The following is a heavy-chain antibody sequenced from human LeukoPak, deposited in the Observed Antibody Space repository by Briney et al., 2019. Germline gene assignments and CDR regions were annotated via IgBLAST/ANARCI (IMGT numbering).Heavy chain of an antibody. Sequence: SETLSLTCTVSGGSISSYYWSWIRQPPGRGLEWIGYIYYSGNTNYNPSLKSRVTISVDTSKNQFSLKLSSVTAADTAVYYCTRSRRKGSYYSFDYGGQGTLVTVSS. CDR3: TRSRRKGSYYSFDY. J-gene: IGHJ4*02. D-gene: IGHD3-10*01. V-gene: IGHV4-59*01. CDR2: IYYSGNT. CDR1: GGSISSYY.